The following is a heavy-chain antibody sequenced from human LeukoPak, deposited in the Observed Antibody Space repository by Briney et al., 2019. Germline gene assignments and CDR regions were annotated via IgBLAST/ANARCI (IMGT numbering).Heavy chain of an antibody. CDR3: ARVVSSGWFPY. V-gene: IGHV4-34*01. D-gene: IGHD6-19*01. J-gene: IGHJ4*02. Sequence: SETLSLTCAVYGGSFSGYYWSWIRQPPGKGLEWIGEINHSGSTNYNPSLKSRVTISVDTSKNQFSLKLRSVTAADTAVYYCARVVSSGWFPYWGQGTLVTVSS. CDR2: INHSGST. CDR1: GGSFSGYY.